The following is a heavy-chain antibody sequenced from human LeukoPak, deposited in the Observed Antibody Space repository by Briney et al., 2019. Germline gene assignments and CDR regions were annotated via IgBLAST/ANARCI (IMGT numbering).Heavy chain of an antibody. CDR3: ARGLCGGDCYDY. J-gene: IGHJ4*02. CDR2: ISYNSENI. Sequence: GGSLRLSCAASGFTFSSYHINWVRQAPGKGLEWVSSISYNSENIYYADSVKGRFTISRDNAKNLLYLQMNSLRAEDTAVYYCARGLCGGDCYDYWGQGTLVTVSS. D-gene: IGHD2-21*01. V-gene: IGHV3-21*01. CDR1: GFTFSSYH.